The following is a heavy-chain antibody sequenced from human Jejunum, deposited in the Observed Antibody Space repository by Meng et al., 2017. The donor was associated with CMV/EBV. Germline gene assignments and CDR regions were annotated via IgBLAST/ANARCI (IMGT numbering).Heavy chain of an antibody. D-gene: IGHD2-15*01. CDR1: EFTFSSHS. CDR3: ARLSDS. V-gene: IGHV3-23*01. J-gene: IGHJ4*02. CDR2: ITASGGNT. Sequence: LKISYSASEFTFSSHSMSWVRQAPGKGLKWVEGITASGGNTYHADSVKGRFTISRDNSKNTLYLQMNSLRADDTAVYYCARLSDSWGQGTLVTVSS.